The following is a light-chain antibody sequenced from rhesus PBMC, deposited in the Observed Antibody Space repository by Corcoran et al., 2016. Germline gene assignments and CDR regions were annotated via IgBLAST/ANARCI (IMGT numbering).Light chain of an antibody. V-gene: IGKV1-25*01. CDR3: QHYYSTPRT. CDR1: QGITND. J-gene: IGKJ1*01. CDR2: EAS. Sequence: DIQMTQSPSSLSASVGDRVTITCRASQGITNDLAWYQQNPGETPTLLIYEASSLQSGIPSRFSGSGSGTDFTLTISSLQSDDFATYYCQHYYSTPRTFGQVTKVEIK.